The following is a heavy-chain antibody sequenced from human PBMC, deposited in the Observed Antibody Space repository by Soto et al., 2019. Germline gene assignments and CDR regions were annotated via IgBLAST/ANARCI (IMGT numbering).Heavy chain of an antibody. D-gene: IGHD6-19*01. J-gene: IGHJ4*02. CDR3: ASSGWWYFDY. CDR2: IYYSGST. V-gene: IGHV4-39*01. Sequence: QLQLQESGPGLVKPSETLSLTCTVSGGSISSSSYYWGWIRQPPGKGLEWIGSIYYSGSTYYNPSLKSRVTISVDTSKNQFSLKLRSVTAADTAVYYCASSGWWYFDYWGQGTLVTVSS. CDR1: GGSISSSSYY.